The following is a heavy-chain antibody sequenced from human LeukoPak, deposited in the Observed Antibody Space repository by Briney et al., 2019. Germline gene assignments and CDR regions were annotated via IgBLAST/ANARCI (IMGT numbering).Heavy chain of an antibody. CDR3: AREGFTGPPPLNIGGGCSHFDY. J-gene: IGHJ4*01. V-gene: IGHV3-30*04. D-gene: IGHD5-12*01. CDR2: ISYDGSNK. Sequence: GGSLRLSCAASGFTFSSYAMHWVRQAPSKWLEWVAVISYDGSNKYYAESVKGRLTISRDNSKNTLYLPMNSLKAEDNGVYYCAREGFTGPPPLNIGGGCSHFDYWGQGTLVTVSS. CDR1: GFTFSSYA.